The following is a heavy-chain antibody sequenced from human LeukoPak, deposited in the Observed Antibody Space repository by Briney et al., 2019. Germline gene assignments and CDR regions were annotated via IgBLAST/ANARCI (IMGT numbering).Heavy chain of an antibody. J-gene: IGHJ4*02. D-gene: IGHD2-15*01. CDR3: AKDLKRYCSGGSCYSFDY. Sequence: GRSLRLSCAASGFTFSSYGMHWVRQAPGKGLEWVAVISYDGSNKYYADSVKGRFTISRGNSKNTLYLQMNSLRAEDTAVYYCAKDLKRYCSGGSCYSFDYWGQGTLVTVSS. CDR2: ISYDGSNK. V-gene: IGHV3-30*18. CDR1: GFTFSSYG.